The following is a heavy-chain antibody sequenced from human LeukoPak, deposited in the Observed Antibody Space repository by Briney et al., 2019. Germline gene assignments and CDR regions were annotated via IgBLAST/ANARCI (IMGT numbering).Heavy chain of an antibody. J-gene: IGHJ4*02. D-gene: IGHD6-25*01. Sequence: SETLSLTCTVSGDSISIYCWSWLRQPPGKGLEWIGYFYYSGSTNYNPSLKSRITMSVDTSKNQLSLKLRSVTAADTAVYVCARDLGGPFDNWGQGTLVTVSS. V-gene: IGHV4-59*01. CDR2: FYYSGST. CDR1: GDSISIYC. CDR3: ARDLGGPFDN.